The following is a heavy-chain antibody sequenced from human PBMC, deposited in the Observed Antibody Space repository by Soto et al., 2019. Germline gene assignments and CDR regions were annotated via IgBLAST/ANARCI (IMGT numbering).Heavy chain of an antibody. V-gene: IGHV1-3*01. Sequence: GASVKVSCKASGYTFTSYGISWVRQAPGQGLEWMGWINAGNGNTKYSQKFQGRVTITRDTSASTAYMELSSLRSEDTAVYYCARSTILGTWFDPWGQGTLVTVSS. D-gene: IGHD2-2*01. CDR2: INAGNGNT. CDR3: ARSTILGTWFDP. CDR1: GYTFTSYG. J-gene: IGHJ5*02.